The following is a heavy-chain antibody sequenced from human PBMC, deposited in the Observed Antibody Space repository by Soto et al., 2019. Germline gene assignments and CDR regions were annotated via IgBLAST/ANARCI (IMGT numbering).Heavy chain of an antibody. V-gene: IGHV1-69*04. CDR1: GGTFSSYT. D-gene: IGHD3-22*01. CDR3: ARDSGITMIVALTFDP. CDR2: IIPILGIA. Sequence: ASVKDSCKDSGGTFSSYTISGVRQAPGQGLEWMGRIIPILGIANYAQKFQGRVTITADKSTSTAYMELSSLRSEDTAVYYCARDSGITMIVALTFDPWGQGTLVTVSS. J-gene: IGHJ5*02.